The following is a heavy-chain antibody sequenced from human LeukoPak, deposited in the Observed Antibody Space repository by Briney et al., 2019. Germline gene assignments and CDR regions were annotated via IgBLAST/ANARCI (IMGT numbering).Heavy chain of an antibody. CDR3: ARVGYYYDSSGYYGASDI. V-gene: IGHV1-46*03. J-gene: IGHJ3*02. CDR2: INPIGGHT. Sequence: SVTLSCKVSGHTLTIFYIHWVRQPHRHGREWVGIINPIGGHTSYTQKFEERVTMTRHTSTSTVYMELSRLRSDDTAVYYCARVGYYYDSSGYYGASDIWGQRAMVTVSS. D-gene: IGHD3-22*01. CDR1: GHTLTIFY.